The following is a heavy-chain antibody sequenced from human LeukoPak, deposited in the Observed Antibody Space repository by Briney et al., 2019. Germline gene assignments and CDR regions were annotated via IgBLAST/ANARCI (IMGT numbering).Heavy chain of an antibody. CDR3: VRDANYHDGSNYYDVLDI. V-gene: IGHV3-7*01. CDR2: ISGDGSGK. D-gene: IGHD3-22*01. CDR1: GFSXSNYG. Sequence: PGGXXXXSCAAXGFSXSNYGMNWVRQAPGEGVEWVANISGDGSGKYYVDSVKGGFTISREKAKKSLYMQMSRLRAEDAAVYYCVRDANYHDGSNYYDVLDIWGQGTMVTVSS. J-gene: IGHJ3*02.